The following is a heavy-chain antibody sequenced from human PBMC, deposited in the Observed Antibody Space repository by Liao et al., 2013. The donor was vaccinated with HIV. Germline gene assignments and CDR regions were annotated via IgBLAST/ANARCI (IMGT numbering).Heavy chain of an antibody. J-gene: IGHJ4*02. CDR1: GGSINPYY. D-gene: IGHD3-22*01. CDR3: ARGPSYYGSSGYYNY. V-gene: IGHV4-59*10. Sequence: QVQLQQWGAGLLKPSETLSLTCTVSGGSINPYYWSWIRKSAGKGLEWIGRIYGSGSTDYNPSLKSRVAMSLDTSDNHFSLTLRSATAADTAVYYCARGPSYYGSSGYYNYWGQGTLVTVSS. CDR2: IYGSGST.